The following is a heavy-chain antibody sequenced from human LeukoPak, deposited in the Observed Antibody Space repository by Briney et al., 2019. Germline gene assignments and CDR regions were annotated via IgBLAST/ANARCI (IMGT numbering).Heavy chain of an antibody. CDR3: ARGWWLRFEGLDY. CDR2: INHSGST. J-gene: IGHJ4*02. V-gene: IGHV4-34*01. Sequence: GSLRLSCVASGFTFNNYAMCWIRQPPGKGLEWIGEINHSGSTNYNPSLKSRVTISVDTSKNQFSLKLSSVTAADTAVYYCARGWWLRFEGLDYWGQGTLVTVSS. D-gene: IGHD5-12*01. CDR1: GFTFNNYA.